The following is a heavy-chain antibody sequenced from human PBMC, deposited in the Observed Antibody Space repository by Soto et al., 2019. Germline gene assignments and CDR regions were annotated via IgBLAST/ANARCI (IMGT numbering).Heavy chain of an antibody. CDR2: IYYSGST. CDR1: GGYIRGGGYY. Sequence: SETLSLTCTVAGGYIRGGGYYWSWIRQHPGKGLEWIGYIYYSGSTYYNPSLKSRVTISVDTSKNQFSLKLSSVTAADTAVYYCARVPIVVVPAATEVHNWFDPWGQGTLVTVSS. D-gene: IGHD2-2*01. V-gene: IGHV4-31*03. J-gene: IGHJ5*02. CDR3: ARVPIVVVPAATEVHNWFDP.